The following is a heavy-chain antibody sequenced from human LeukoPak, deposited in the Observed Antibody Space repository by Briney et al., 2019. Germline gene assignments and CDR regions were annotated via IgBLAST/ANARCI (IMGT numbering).Heavy chain of an antibody. CDR2: INHSGST. CDR3: ARGTSVTIFGVVIIEDYYYYYMDV. Sequence: SETLSLTCAVYGGSFSGYYWSWIRQPPGKGLEWIGEINHSGSTNYNPSLKSRVTTSVDTSKNQFSLKLSSVTAADTAVYYCARGTSVTIFGVVIIEDYYYYYMDVWGKGTTVTVSS. J-gene: IGHJ6*03. D-gene: IGHD3-3*01. CDR1: GGSFSGYY. V-gene: IGHV4-34*01.